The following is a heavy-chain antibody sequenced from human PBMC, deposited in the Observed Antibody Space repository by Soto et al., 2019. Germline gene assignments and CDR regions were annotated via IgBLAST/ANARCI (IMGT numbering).Heavy chain of an antibody. CDR2: ISGSGGST. Sequence: SGGSLRLSCAASGFTFSSYAMSWVRQAPGKGLEWVSAISGSGGSTYYADSVKGRFTISRDNSKNTLYLQMNSLRAEDTAVYYCAKDPYYGSGSYYNVRSNWFAPWGQGTLVTVSS. D-gene: IGHD3-10*01. CDR3: AKDPYYGSGSYYNVRSNWFAP. J-gene: IGHJ5*02. V-gene: IGHV3-23*01. CDR1: GFTFSSYA.